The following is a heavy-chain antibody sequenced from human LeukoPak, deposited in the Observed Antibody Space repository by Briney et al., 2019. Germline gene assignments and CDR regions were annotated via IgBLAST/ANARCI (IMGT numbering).Heavy chain of an antibody. J-gene: IGHJ3*02. CDR3: ARDGGEGDSSAFDI. CDR1: GVTLSDHH. D-gene: IGHD3-22*01. Sequence: PGGSLRLSCAASGVTLSDHHMDWVRQAPGEGLEWVGRTRDKARGYTTEYAASVKGRFTISRDDSQTSVYLQMNSLKTEDTAVYFCARDGGEGDSSAFDIWGQGTVVTVSS. CDR2: TRDKARGYTT. V-gene: IGHV3-72*01.